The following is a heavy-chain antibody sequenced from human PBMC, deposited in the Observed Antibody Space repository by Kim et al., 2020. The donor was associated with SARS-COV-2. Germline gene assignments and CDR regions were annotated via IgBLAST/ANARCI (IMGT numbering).Heavy chain of an antibody. D-gene: IGHD3-22*01. J-gene: IGHJ3*02. CDR2: IIPIFGTA. Sequence: SVKVSCKASGGTFSSYAISWVRQAPGQGLEWMGGIIPIFGTANYAQKFQGRVTITADESTSTAYMELSSLRSEDTAVYYCALSRRYYYDSSGYYRKAFDIWGQGTMVTVSS. CDR3: ALSRRYYYDSSGYYRKAFDI. CDR1: GGTFSSYA. V-gene: IGHV1-69*13.